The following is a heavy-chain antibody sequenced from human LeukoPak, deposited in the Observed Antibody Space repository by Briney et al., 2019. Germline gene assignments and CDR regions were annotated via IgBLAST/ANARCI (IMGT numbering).Heavy chain of an antibody. CDR3: ARGEKALDYFDY. V-gene: IGHV4-39*01. Sequence: SETLSLTCTVSGGSISNRSYYWGWIRQPPGKGLEWIGKISDSGNTYYSPSLRSRVTISIDTSKNQFSLKLSSVTATDTAVYYCARGEKALDYFDYWGQGTLVTVSS. D-gene: IGHD3-16*01. J-gene: IGHJ4*02. CDR1: GGSISNRSYY. CDR2: ISDSGNT.